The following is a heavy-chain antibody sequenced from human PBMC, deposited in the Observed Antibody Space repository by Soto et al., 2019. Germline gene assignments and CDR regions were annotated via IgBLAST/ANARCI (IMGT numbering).Heavy chain of an antibody. CDR1: GFTVSSNY. J-gene: IGHJ6*03. V-gene: IGHV3-53*04. D-gene: IGHD1-1*01. CDR2: IYSGGST. CDR3: ARGTKPNYYYYMDV. Sequence: PGGSLRLPCAASGFTVSSNYMSWVRQAPGKGLEWVSVIYSGGSTYYADSARGRFTVSRHNSKNTLYLQMNSLRPEDTAVYYCARGTKPNYYYYMDVWGKGTTVTVSS.